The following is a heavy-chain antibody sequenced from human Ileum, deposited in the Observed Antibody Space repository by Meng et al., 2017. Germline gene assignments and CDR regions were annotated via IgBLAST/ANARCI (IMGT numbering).Heavy chain of an antibody. Sequence: QVQLQESGPGLVQPSQTLSRPCTVSGGSISSGGYYWSWIRQHPGKGLEWIGYIYDSGSTYYNPSLKSRIAISGDTSKNQFSLNLSSVTAADTAVYYCARGGTAYFDYWGQGTLVTVFS. D-gene: IGHD1-1*01. CDR3: ARGGTAYFDY. V-gene: IGHV4-31*03. J-gene: IGHJ4*02. CDR1: GGSISSGGYY. CDR2: IYDSGST.